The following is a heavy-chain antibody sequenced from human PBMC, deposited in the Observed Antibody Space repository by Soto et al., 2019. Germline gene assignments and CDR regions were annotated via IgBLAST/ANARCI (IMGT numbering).Heavy chain of an antibody. V-gene: IGHV3-9*01. CDR2: ISWNSGSI. D-gene: IGHD6-13*01. CDR3: AKDWAFRSQQLVYFDY. Sequence: GGFLRLSCAASGFTFDDYAMHWVRQAPGKGLEWVSGISWNSGSIGYADSVKGRFTISRDNAENSLYLQMNSLRAEDTALYYCAKDWAFRSQQLVYFDYWGQGTLVTVS. J-gene: IGHJ4*02. CDR1: GFTFDDYA.